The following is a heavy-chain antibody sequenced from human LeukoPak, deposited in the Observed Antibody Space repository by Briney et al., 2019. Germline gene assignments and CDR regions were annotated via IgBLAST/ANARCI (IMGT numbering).Heavy chain of an antibody. CDR1: GFTFTNYA. J-gene: IGHJ6*02. CDR2: ISSSGGTT. CDR3: TKVRLSNLYYYYGMDV. V-gene: IGHV3-23*01. D-gene: IGHD2-21*02. Sequence: PGGSLRLSCAASGFTFTNYAMNWVRQAPGKGLEWLSAISSSGGTTCYADSVKGRFTISRDNSRNTLYLQMNSLRVADTAVYFCTKVRLSNLYYYYGMDVWGQGTTVTVS.